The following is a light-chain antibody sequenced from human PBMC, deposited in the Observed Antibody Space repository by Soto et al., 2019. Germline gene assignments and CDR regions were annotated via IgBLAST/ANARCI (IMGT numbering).Light chain of an antibody. V-gene: IGKV1-39*01. CDR3: QQSYRTTT. CDR1: QSISNY. Sequence: DIQMTQSPSSLSASVGDRVTITCRASQSISNYLNWYQQKPVKAPKLMIYTESSLQSGVPSRFSGSGSGTDFTLTISGLQPEDVAPYYCQQSYRTTTFGGGTKVEIK. J-gene: IGKJ4*01. CDR2: TES.